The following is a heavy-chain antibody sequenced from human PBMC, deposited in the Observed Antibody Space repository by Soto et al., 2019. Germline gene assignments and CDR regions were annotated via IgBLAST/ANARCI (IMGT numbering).Heavy chain of an antibody. Sequence: QITLKESGPTLVEPTQTLTLTCDFSGFSLATSGVGVGWIRQPPGKALEWLAFIYWDDDKRYSPSLNSRLTIYKDTSKNQVILIMTNMDSVDTATYYCAYRQEYRGSWDSGWLDPWGQGTLVTVSS. CDR1: GFSLATSGVG. CDR2: IYWDDDK. V-gene: IGHV2-5*02. J-gene: IGHJ5*02. D-gene: IGHD6-13*01. CDR3: AYRQEYRGSWDSGWLDP.